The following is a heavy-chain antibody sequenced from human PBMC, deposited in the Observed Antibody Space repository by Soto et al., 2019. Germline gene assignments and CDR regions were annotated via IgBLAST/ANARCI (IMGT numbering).Heavy chain of an antibody. D-gene: IGHD2-15*01. J-gene: IGHJ6*02. CDR1: GYSFNTFW. V-gene: IGHV5-10-1*01. Sequence: GESLKISCKTSGYSFNTFWISGVRQVPGKGLEWMGRIDPGDSNTNYSPSFQGHVTLSVDKSIGTAYLQWSGLKASDTAIYYCARQGGYYYYGMDVWGQGTAVTVSS. CDR2: IDPGDSNT. CDR3: ARQGGYYYYGMDV.